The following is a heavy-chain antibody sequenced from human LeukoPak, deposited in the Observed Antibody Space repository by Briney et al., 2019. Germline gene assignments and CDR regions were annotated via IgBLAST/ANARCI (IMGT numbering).Heavy chain of an antibody. CDR3: ARVRGVIISIFDY. Sequence: SETLSLTCAVYGGSFSGYYGSWIRQPPGKGLEWIGEINHSGSTNYNPSLKSRVTISVDTSKNQFSLKLSSVTAADTAVYYCARVRGVIISIFDYWGQGTLVTVSS. J-gene: IGHJ4*02. D-gene: IGHD3-10*01. V-gene: IGHV4-34*01. CDR1: GGSFSGYY. CDR2: INHSGST.